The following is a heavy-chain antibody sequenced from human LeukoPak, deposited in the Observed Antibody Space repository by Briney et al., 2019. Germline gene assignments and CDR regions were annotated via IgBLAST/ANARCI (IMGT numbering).Heavy chain of an antibody. V-gene: IGHV3-66*01. J-gene: IGHJ4*02. CDR2: IYSGGST. D-gene: IGHD3-22*01. CDR3: ATYYYDSTGYEFDY. Sequence: SGGSLRLSCAASGFTVSSNYMSGVRQAPGKGREWVSVIYSGGSTYYADSVKGRFTISRDNSKNTLYLKMNSLRAEDTAVYSCATYYYDSTGYEFDYWGQGTLVTVSS. CDR1: GFTVSSNY.